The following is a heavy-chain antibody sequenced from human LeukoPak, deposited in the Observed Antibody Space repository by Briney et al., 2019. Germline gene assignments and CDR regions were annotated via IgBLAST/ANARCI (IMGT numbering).Heavy chain of an antibody. Sequence: SETLSLTCAVYGGSFSGYYWSWIRQPPGKGLEWIGEINHSGSTDYNPSLKSRVTISVDTSKNQFSLKLSSVTAADTAVYYCARTVGAPESIDYWGQGTLVTVSS. CDR2: INHSGST. CDR1: GGSFSGYY. D-gene: IGHD1-26*01. J-gene: IGHJ4*02. V-gene: IGHV4-34*01. CDR3: ARTVGAPESIDY.